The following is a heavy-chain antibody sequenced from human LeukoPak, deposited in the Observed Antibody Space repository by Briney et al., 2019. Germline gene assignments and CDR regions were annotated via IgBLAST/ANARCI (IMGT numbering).Heavy chain of an antibody. D-gene: IGHD2-2*01. CDR1: GFSFSEYY. J-gene: IGHJ5*02. CDR2: ISSGSSDT. Sequence: GRSLRLSCAASGFSFSEYYMTWIRQAPGKGLEWISHISSGSSDTNYADSVKGRFTISRDNTKNALFLQMNPLRAEDTAVYYCARDLGGHCSTTTCPGWFDPWGQGTLVTVSS. CDR3: ARDLGGHCSTTTCPGWFDP. V-gene: IGHV3-11*05.